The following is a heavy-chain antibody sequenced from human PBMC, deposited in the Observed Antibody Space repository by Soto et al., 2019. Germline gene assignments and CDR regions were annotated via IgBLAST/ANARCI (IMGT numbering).Heavy chain of an antibody. D-gene: IGHD2-15*01. V-gene: IGHV1-69*01. J-gene: IGHJ4*02. CDR2: IIPIFGTA. CDR1: GGTFSSYA. CDR3: ASIYCSGGSCYSGYLLY. Sequence: QVQLVQSGAEVKKPGSSVKVSCKASGGTFSSYAISWVRQAPGQGLEWMGGIIPIFGTANYAQKFQGRVTITADEPTSTAYMELSSLRSEDTAVYYCASIYCSGGSCYSGYLLYWGQGTLVTVSS.